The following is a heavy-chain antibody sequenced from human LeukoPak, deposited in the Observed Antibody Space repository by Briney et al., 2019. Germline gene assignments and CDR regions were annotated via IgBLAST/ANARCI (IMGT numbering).Heavy chain of an antibody. CDR3: QELGDDAFDI. J-gene: IGHJ3*02. Sequence: ASVKVSCKTSGYTFTDDYIHWVRQAPGQGLEWMGWINPNSGGTKYAQKFQGRVTMTRDTSISTAYMELSGLRSDDTAVYYCQELGDDAFDIWGQGTMVTVSS. CDR1: GYTFTDDY. D-gene: IGHD3-16*01. CDR2: INPNSGGT. V-gene: IGHV1-2*02.